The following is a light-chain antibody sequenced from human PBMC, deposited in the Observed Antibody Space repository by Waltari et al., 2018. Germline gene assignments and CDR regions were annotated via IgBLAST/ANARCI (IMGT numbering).Light chain of an antibody. CDR3: AAWDDSVNAWL. Sequence: QPVLIQPPSASGPLGQRVTISCSGSSSNIGGNTVNWYQQFPGAAPKVFIYNNNQRPSGVPVRFSGSKSGTSASLAISGLQSEDEANYYCAAWDDSVNAWLFGGGAKLTVL. V-gene: IGLV1-44*01. CDR1: SSNIGGNT. CDR2: NNN. J-gene: IGLJ3*02.